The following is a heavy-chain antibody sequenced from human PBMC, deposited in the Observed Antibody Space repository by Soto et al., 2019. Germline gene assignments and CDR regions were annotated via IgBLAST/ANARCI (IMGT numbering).Heavy chain of an antibody. Sequence: QVHLEQSGADVQKPGASVKVTCKASGYTFAGYYIHWVRQAPGQGPEWMGWINPKSGGTHFAQKFQGRVTMTTDTTINTAYMELNTQRSDDTAMYFCATPGGPDSGGYYYFDYWGQGTLITVSS. D-gene: IGHD3-22*01. CDR1: GYTFAGYY. CDR3: ATPGGPDSGGYYYFDY. V-gene: IGHV1-2*02. J-gene: IGHJ4*02. CDR2: INPKSGGT.